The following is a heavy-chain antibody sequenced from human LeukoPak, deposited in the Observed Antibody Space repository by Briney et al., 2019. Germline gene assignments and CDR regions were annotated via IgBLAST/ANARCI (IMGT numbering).Heavy chain of an antibody. J-gene: IGHJ6*03. Sequence: GGSLRLSCAASGFTFSSYAMSWVRQAPGKGLEWVAVISYDGSNKYYADSVKGRFTISRDNSKNTLYLQMNSLRAEDTAVYYCARASSDFWSGLNYYYMDVWGKGTTVTVSS. D-gene: IGHD3-3*01. CDR3: ARASSDFWSGLNYYYMDV. CDR1: GFTFSSYA. V-gene: IGHV3-30-3*01. CDR2: ISYDGSNK.